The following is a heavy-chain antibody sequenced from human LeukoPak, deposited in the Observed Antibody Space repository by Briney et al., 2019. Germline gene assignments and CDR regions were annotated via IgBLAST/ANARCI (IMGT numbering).Heavy chain of an antibody. Sequence: PSETLSLTCTVSGGSISSYYWSWIRQPAGKGLEWIGRIYTCGSTNYNPSLKSRVTMSVDTSKNQFSLKLSSVTAADTAVYYCARDHTSPPHSSLDYWGQGTLVTVSS. CDR2: IYTCGST. D-gene: IGHD5-18*01. J-gene: IGHJ4*02. V-gene: IGHV4-4*07. CDR1: GGSISSYY. CDR3: ARDHTSPPHSSLDY.